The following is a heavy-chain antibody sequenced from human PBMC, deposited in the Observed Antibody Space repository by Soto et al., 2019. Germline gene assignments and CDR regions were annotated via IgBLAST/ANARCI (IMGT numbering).Heavy chain of an antibody. CDR2: INHSGST. J-gene: IGHJ6*02. CDR1: GGSFSGNY. V-gene: IGHV4-34*01. D-gene: IGHD4-4*01. Sequence: SETLSLTCAVYGGSFSGNYRSWIRQPPGKGLVWIGEINHSGSTNYNPSLKSRVTISVDTSKNQFSLKLSSVTAADTAVYYCARWSMTTVTYYYYGMDVWGQGTTVTVSS. CDR3: ARWSMTTVTYYYYGMDV.